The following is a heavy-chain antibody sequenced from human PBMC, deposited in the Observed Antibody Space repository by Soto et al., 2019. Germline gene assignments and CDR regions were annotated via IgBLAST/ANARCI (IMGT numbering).Heavy chain of an antibody. D-gene: IGHD6-13*01. CDR1: GDRFTSHW. J-gene: IGHJ6*04. Sequence: PGESLKIPWKVSGDRFTSHWIPWVRQKPGKGLEWMGIIYPGDSDTRYSPSFQGQVTISADKSISTAYLQWSSLKAADTAIYYCARLKSAAAGMDVWGKGTTVTVSS. V-gene: IGHV5-51*01. CDR2: IYPGDSDT. CDR3: ARLKSAAAGMDV.